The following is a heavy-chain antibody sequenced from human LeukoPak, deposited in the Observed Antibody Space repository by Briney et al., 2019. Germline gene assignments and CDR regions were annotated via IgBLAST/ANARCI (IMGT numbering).Heavy chain of an antibody. CDR1: GGTFSSYA. V-gene: IGHV1-69*05. J-gene: IGHJ4*02. Sequence: SVKVSCKASGGTFSSYAISLVRQAPGQGLEWMGGIIPIFGTANYAQKFRGRVTITTDESTSTAYMELSSLRSEDTAVYYCASHHLVVGATAYFDYWGQGTLVTVSS. D-gene: IGHD1-26*01. CDR2: IIPIFGTA. CDR3: ASHHLVVGATAYFDY.